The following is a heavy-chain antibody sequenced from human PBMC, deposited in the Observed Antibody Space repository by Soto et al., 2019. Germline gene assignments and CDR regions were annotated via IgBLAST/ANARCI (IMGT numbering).Heavy chain of an antibody. Sequence: PGGSLRLSCAASGFTFSRNGMHWVRQAPGKGLEWVTVISYDGSNKYYADSVKGRFTISRDNSKNTLYLQMNSLRAEDTAVYYCGKDGRSKVGGNYYYYYMDVWGKGTTVTVSS. CDR2: ISYDGSNK. D-gene: IGHD1-26*01. J-gene: IGHJ6*03. V-gene: IGHV3-30*18. CDR3: GKDGRSKVGGNYYYYYMDV. CDR1: GFTFSRNG.